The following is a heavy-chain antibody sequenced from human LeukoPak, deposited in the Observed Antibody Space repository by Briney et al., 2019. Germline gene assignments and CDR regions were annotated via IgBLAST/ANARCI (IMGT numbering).Heavy chain of an antibody. CDR2: IIPIFGTA. Sequence: SVKVSCKASGGTFSSYAISWVRQAPGQGLEWMGGIIPIFGTANYAQKFQGGVTITADESTSTAYMELSSLRSEDTAVYYCARGAMVRGVIILYYFDYWGQGTLVTVSS. CDR1: GGTFSSYA. V-gene: IGHV1-69*13. D-gene: IGHD3-10*01. CDR3: ARGAMVRGVIILYYFDY. J-gene: IGHJ4*02.